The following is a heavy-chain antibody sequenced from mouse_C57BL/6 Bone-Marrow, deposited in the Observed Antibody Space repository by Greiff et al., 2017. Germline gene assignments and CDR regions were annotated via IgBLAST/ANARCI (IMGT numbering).Heavy chain of an antibody. Sequence: VQLQQSGAELVRPGASVKLSCTASGSNIKDDYMHWVKQRPEQGLEWIGWIDPENGDTEYASKFQGKATITADTSSNTAYLQLSSLTSEDTAVYYCTDYGSSYDYAMDYWGRGTSVTVSS. V-gene: IGHV14-4*01. CDR2: IDPENGDT. CDR1: GSNIKDDY. CDR3: TDYGSSYDYAMDY. D-gene: IGHD1-1*01. J-gene: IGHJ4*01.